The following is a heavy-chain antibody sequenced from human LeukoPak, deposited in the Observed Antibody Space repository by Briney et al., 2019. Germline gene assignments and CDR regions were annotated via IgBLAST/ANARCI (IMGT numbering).Heavy chain of an antibody. D-gene: IGHD7-27*01. Sequence: PSETLSLTCTVSGGSISSYYWSWIRQPPGKGLEWLGYIFYSGSTNYNPSLKSRVTISVDTSKNQFSLKLSSVTAADTAVYYCARGRLGIAYYFDYWGQGTLVTVSS. CDR3: ARGRLGIAYYFDY. CDR1: GGSISSYY. V-gene: IGHV4-59*01. J-gene: IGHJ4*02. CDR2: IFYSGST.